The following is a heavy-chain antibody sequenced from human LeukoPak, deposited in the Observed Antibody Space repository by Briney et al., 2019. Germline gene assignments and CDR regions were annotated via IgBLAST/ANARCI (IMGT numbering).Heavy chain of an antibody. CDR2: INHSGST. Sequence: SETLSLTCAVYGGSFSGYYWSWIRQPPGKGLEWIGEINHSGSTNYNPSLKSRVTISVDTSKNQFSLKLSSVTAADTAVYYCARSHPPFDYWGQGTLVTVSS. V-gene: IGHV4-34*01. J-gene: IGHJ4*02. CDR3: ARSHPPFDY. CDR1: GGSFSGYY.